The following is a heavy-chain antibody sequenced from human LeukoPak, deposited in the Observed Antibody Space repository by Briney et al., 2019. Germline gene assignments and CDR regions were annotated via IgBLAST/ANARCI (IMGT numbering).Heavy chain of an antibody. V-gene: IGHV3-30-3*01. D-gene: IGHD6-13*01. CDR2: ISYDGSNK. CDR1: GFTFSSYA. Sequence: PGGSLRLSCAASGFTFSSYAMHWVRQAPGKGLEWVAVISYDGSNKYYADSVKGRFTISRDNSKNTLYLQMNSLRAEDTAVYYCAREERKQQLRLSWYFDLWGRGTLVTVSS. J-gene: IGHJ2*01. CDR3: AREERKQQLRLSWYFDL.